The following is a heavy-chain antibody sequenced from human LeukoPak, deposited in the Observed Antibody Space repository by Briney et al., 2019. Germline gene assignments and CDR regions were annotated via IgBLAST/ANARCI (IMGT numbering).Heavy chain of an antibody. CDR2: IYYSGST. Sequence: SETLSLTCTVSGGSISSSSYYWGWIRQPPGKGLKWIGSIYYSGSTYYNPSLKGRVTISVDTSKNQFSLKLSSVTAADTAVYYCARVGDSSGYYSLDYWGQGTLVTVSS. J-gene: IGHJ4*02. D-gene: IGHD3-22*01. CDR1: GGSISSSSYY. CDR3: ARVGDSSGYYSLDY. V-gene: IGHV4-39*01.